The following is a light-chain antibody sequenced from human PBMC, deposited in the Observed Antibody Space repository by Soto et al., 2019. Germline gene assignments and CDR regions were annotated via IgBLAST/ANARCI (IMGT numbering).Light chain of an antibody. CDR1: QGISTY. CDR2: DAS. J-gene: IGKJ1*01. Sequence: DSQLTQSPSFLYASVGDRVTITCRASQGISTYLAWYQQKPGKAPKLLIYDASSLESGVPSRFSGSGSGTEFTLTISSLQPDDFATYYCQQYNGYLTWTFAQGTKVDIK. V-gene: IGKV1-9*01. CDR3: QQYNGYLTWT.